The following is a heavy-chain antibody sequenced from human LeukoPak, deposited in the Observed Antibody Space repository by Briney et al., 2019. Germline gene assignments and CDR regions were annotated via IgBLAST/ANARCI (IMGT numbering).Heavy chain of an antibody. CDR3: ARDRDTAMALFDY. CDR2: INWNGGSR. Sequence: PRGSPRLSSATSGFTFDDYGMSWVRQAPGKGLERVSGINWNGGSRGYADSVKGRFTISRDNAKNSLYLQMNSLRAEDTALYYCARDRDTAMALFDYWGQGTLVTVSS. J-gene: IGHJ4*02. D-gene: IGHD5-18*01. CDR1: GFTFDDYG. V-gene: IGHV3-20*03.